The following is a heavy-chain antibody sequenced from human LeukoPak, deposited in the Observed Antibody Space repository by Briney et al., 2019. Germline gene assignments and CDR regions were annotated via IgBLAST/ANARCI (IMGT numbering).Heavy chain of an antibody. CDR1: GFTFSDYY. J-gene: IGHJ4*02. CDR3: AKDRSRGFYAPPDY. Sequence: PGGSLRLSCAASGFTFSDYYMSWIRQAPGKGLEWVSAISGSGGSTYYADSVKGRFTISRDNSKNTLYLQMNSLRAEDTAVYYCAKDRSRGFYAPPDYWGQGTLVTVSS. D-gene: IGHD2/OR15-2a*01. V-gene: IGHV3-23*01. CDR2: ISGSGGST.